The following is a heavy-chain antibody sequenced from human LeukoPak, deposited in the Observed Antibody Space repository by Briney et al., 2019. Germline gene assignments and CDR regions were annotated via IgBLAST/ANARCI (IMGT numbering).Heavy chain of an antibody. Sequence: PGGSLRLSCAASGFTFSSYAMHWVRQAPGKGLEWVAVISYDGSNKYYADSVKGRFTISRDNSKNTLYLQMNSLRAEDTAVYYCARAPIVAGPNRGRRAFDIWGQGTMVTVSS. CDR2: ISYDGSNK. CDR3: ARAPIVAGPNRGRRAFDI. V-gene: IGHV3-30-3*01. D-gene: IGHD6-19*01. J-gene: IGHJ3*02. CDR1: GFTFSSYA.